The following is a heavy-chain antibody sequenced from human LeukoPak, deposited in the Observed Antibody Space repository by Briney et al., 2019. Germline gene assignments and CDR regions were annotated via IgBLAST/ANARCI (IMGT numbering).Heavy chain of an antibody. Sequence: GGSLRLSCAASGFSFDDYDMNWVRQTPGKGLEWVSRITWNGGSTAYADSVKGRFTISRDNAKNSLYLQMNRLRAEDTALYYCARDRSTPPLSDYGGPGTLVTVSS. CDR3: ARDRSTPPLSDY. V-gene: IGHV3-20*04. CDR2: ITWNGGST. J-gene: IGHJ4*02. CDR1: GFSFDDYD.